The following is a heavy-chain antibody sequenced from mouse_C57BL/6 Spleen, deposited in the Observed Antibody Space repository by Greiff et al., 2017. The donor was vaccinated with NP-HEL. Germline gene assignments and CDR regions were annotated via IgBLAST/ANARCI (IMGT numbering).Heavy chain of an antibody. D-gene: IGHD1-1*01. CDR3: ARSYYGSPYWYFDV. CDR1: GYTFTSYW. Sequence: QVQLQQPGAELVKPGASVKLSCKASGYTFTSYWMHWVKQRPGQGLEWIGMIHPNSGSTNYNEKFKSKATLTVDKSSSTAYMQLSSLTSEDSAVYYCARSYYGSPYWYFDVWGTGTTVTVSS. V-gene: IGHV1-64*01. CDR2: IHPNSGST. J-gene: IGHJ1*03.